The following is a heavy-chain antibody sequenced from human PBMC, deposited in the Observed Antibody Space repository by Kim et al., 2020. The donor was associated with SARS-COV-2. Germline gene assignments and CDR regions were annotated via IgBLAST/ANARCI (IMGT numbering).Heavy chain of an antibody. CDR3: AKFGDDLAPSGY. CDR1: GFTFDDYA. J-gene: IGHJ4*02. D-gene: IGHD3-16*01. V-gene: IGHV3-9*01. CDR2: ISWNSGSI. Sequence: GGSLRLFCAASGFTFDDYAMHWVRQAPGKGLEWVSGISWNSGSIGYADSVKGRFTISRDNAKNSLYLQMNSLRAEDTALYYCAKFGDDLAPSGYWGQGTLVTVSS.